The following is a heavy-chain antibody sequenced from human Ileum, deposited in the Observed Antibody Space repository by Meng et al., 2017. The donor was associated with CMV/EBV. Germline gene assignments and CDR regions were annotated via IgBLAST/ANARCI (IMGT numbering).Heavy chain of an antibody. CDR1: GGARCTYY. CDR3: ARDYCNGGSCYRFFDL. Sequence: QVHLRELAPGRLKPSGTLSHLCTCSGGARCTYYWNWIRRPAGKGLEWLGRIFVSGSTTYNPSHESRLTMSVESSNNKFSLRLTSVTAADTAVYYCARDYCNGGSCYRFFDLWGRGTLVTVSS. D-gene: IGHD2-15*01. CDR2: IFVSGST. J-gene: IGHJ2*01. V-gene: IGHV4-4*07.